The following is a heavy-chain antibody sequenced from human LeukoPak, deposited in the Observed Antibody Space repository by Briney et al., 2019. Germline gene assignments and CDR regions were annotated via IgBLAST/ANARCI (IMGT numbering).Heavy chain of an antibody. CDR3: ATSASIVVVPAAMFAFDI. Sequence: PSETLSLTCAVSGDSISSSNWWNWVRQPPGKGLEWIGEIYHSGSTHYNPSLKSRITISVDKSKNQFSLKLSSATAADTAVYYCATSASIVVVPAAMFAFDIWGQGTMVTVSS. CDR1: GDSISSSNW. D-gene: IGHD2-2*01. V-gene: IGHV4-4*02. J-gene: IGHJ3*02. CDR2: IYHSGST.